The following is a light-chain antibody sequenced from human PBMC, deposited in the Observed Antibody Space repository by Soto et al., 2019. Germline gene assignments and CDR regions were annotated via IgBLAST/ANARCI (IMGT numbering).Light chain of an antibody. J-gene: IGKJ3*01. CDR1: QSVSSSY. V-gene: IGKV3-20*01. Sequence: EIVLTQSPGTLSLSPGERATLSCRASQSVSSSYLAWYQQKPGQAPRLLIYGASRRATGIPDRFSGSGSGTDFTLTISRLEPEDFAVYYCQQYGSSPGFTFGPGTKVAIK. CDR2: GAS. CDR3: QQYGSSPGFT.